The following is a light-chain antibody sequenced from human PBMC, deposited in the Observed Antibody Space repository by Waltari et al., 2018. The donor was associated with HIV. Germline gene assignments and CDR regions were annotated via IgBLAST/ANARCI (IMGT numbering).Light chain of an antibody. CDR1: QRVDSN. CDR2: GTS. V-gene: IGKV3-15*01. CDR3: QQYNSWPWT. J-gene: IGKJ1*01. Sequence: EIVLTQSPDTLSVSPGERVTLSCRASQRVDSNFAWYQQKPGQAPRLLIFGTSSRAACIPARISGSGSETESTLTISSLQSEDFAVYYCQQYNSWPWTFGQGTKVEVK.